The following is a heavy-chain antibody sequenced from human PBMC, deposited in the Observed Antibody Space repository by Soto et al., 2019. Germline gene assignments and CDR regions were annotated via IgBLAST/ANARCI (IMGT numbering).Heavy chain of an antibody. J-gene: IGHJ3*02. V-gene: IGHV4-30-4*01. Sequence: QVQLQESGPGLVKPSQTLSLSCTVSGDSMSRGDYYWSWIRLPPGKGLEWIGFVYHTGSTYYSPSPKGRVDISVDTSKNPFSLKLISVTAADTAVYYCAIARLYDYGDLSRVFDMWGQGTMVTVSS. CDR1: GDSMSRGDYY. CDR3: AIARLYDYGDLSRVFDM. D-gene: IGHD4-17*01. CDR2: VYHTGST.